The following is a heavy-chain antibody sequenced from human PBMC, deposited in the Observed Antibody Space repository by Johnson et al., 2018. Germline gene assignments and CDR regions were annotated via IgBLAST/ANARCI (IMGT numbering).Heavy chain of an antibody. CDR1: GFILSSYG. J-gene: IGHJ3*02. CDR3: ARDVTATGDAFDI. V-gene: IGHV3-33*01. CDR2: IWSDVSNK. D-gene: IGHD2-21*02. Sequence: QVQLVESGGGVVQPGRSLRLSCAASGFILSSYGMHWVRQDPGKGLEWVAVIWSDVSNKYYADSVKGRFTISRDSSKNTLYLQMNSLRAEDTAVYYCARDVTATGDAFDIWGLGTMVTVSS.